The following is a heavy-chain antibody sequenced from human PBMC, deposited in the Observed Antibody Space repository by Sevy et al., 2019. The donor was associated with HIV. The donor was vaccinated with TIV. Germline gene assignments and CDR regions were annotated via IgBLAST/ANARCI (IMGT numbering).Heavy chain of an antibody. CDR3: VRGEDYSSGWALAGSDF. V-gene: IGHV3-11*01. J-gene: IGHJ4*02. CDR1: GFIFRDYY. D-gene: IGHD6-19*01. CDR2: ISGSADRV. Sequence: GGSLRLSCAASGFIFRDYYFNWVRQAPGKGLEWVSYISGSADRVSYADSVKGRFTISRDDTDNSLYLQMNTLKAEDTATYLCVRGEDYSSGWALAGSDFWGQGTQVTVSS.